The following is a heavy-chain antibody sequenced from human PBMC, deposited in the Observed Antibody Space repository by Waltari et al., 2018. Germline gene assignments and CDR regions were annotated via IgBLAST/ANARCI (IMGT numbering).Heavy chain of an antibody. CDR3: ARYQFGYSYGYVFDY. J-gene: IGHJ4*02. D-gene: IGHD5-18*01. V-gene: IGHV4-59*01. CDR2: IYYSGST. Sequence: QVQLQESGPGLVKPSETLSLTCTVSGGSISRYYWSWIRQPPGKGLEWIGYIYYSGSTNYNPSLKSRVTISVDTSKNQFSLKLSSVTAADTAVYYCARYQFGYSYGYVFDYWGQGTLVTVSS. CDR1: GGSISRYY.